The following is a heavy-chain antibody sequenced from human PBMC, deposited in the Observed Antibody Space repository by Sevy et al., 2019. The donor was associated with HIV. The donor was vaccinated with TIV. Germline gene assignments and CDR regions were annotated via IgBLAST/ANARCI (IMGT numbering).Heavy chain of an antibody. D-gene: IGHD3-3*01. CDR2: ISYDGSNN. CDR1: GFTFSNYD. Sequence: GGSLRLSCAASGFTFSNYDIHWVRQAPGKGLEWVAVISYDGSNNYYADSVKGRFTISRDNSKNTLYLQMNSLRAEDTAVYYCAKVGWTYYDFWSGYGYFDYWGQGTLVTVSS. J-gene: IGHJ4*02. V-gene: IGHV3-30*18. CDR3: AKVGWTYYDFWSGYGYFDY.